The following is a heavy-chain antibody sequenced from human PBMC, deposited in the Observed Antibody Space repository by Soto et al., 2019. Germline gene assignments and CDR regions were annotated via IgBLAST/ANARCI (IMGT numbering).Heavy chain of an antibody. CDR3: ARDNPPFYDFRSRLRSYLVEYFDS. J-gene: IGHJ4*02. CDR1: GFMFNRYV. D-gene: IGHD3-3*01. V-gene: IGHV3-30*04. Sequence: LRPSCAASGFMFNRYVMHWVRRAPRKGLEWVGVISYDGTKKDYAASVKGRFIISRDNSEETLYLQMNSLRPEDSGVYYCARDNPPFYDFRSRLRSYLVEYFDSWGQGTVVTVSS. CDR2: ISYDGTKK.